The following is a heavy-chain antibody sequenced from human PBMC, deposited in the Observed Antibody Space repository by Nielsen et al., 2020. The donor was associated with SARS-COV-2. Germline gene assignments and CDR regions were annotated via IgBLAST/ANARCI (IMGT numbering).Heavy chain of an antibody. J-gene: IGHJ4*02. CDR3: AKSLYPVVGPVDY. V-gene: IGHV3-9*01. D-gene: IGHD2-21*01. CDR1: GFTFDDYA. CDR2: ISWNSGSI. Sequence: SLKISCAASGFTFDDYAMHWVRQAPGKGLEWVSGISWNSGSIGYADSVKGRFTISRDNAKNSLYLQMNSLRAEDTALYYCAKSLYPVVGPVDYWGQGTLVTVSS.